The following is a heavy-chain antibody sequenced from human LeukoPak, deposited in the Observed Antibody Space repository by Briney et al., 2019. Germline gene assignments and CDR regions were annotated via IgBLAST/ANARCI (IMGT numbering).Heavy chain of an antibody. D-gene: IGHD3-22*01. CDR3: ARRLYDSSGYYYYFDY. Sequence: GESLKISCKASGYSFTSYWIGWVRQMPGKGLEWMGIIYPSDSDTTYSPSFQGQVTISVDKSISTAYLQWSSLKASDTAMYYCARRLYDSSGYYYYFDYWGQGTLVTVSS. CDR1: GYSFTSYW. V-gene: IGHV5-51*01. J-gene: IGHJ4*02. CDR2: IYPSDSDT.